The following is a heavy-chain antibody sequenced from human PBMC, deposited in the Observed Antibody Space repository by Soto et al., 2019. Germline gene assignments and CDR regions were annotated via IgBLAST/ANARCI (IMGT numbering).Heavy chain of an antibody. J-gene: IGHJ6*03. D-gene: IGHD4-17*01. V-gene: IGHV3-23*01. Sequence: LRLSCAASGFTFSSYAMSWVRQAPGKGLEWVSAISGSGGSTYYADSVKGRFTISRDNSKNTLYLQMNSLRAEDTAVYYCAKGSSYGDYEPYYYYYYMDVWGKGTTVTVSS. CDR3: AKGSSYGDYEPYYYYYYMDV. CDR1: GFTFSSYA. CDR2: ISGSGGST.